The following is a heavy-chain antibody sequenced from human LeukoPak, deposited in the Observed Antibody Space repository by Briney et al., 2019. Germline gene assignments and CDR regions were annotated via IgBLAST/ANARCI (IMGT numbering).Heavy chain of an antibody. CDR2: IYSGCST. V-gene: IGHV3-53*01. D-gene: IGHD3-22*01. CDR3: ARETYDSSGYYWFDP. CDR1: GFTISSNY. Sequence: GGSLRPSCAASGFTISSNYMSWVRQAPGKGLEWVSVIYSGCSTYYADSVKGRFTISRDNSMNTLYLQMNSLRAEDTAVYYCARETYDSSGYYWFDPWGQGTLVTVSS. J-gene: IGHJ5*02.